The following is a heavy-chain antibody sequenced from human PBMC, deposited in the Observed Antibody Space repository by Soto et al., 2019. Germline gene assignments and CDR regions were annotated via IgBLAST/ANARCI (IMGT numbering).Heavy chain of an antibody. J-gene: IGHJ3*02. D-gene: IGHD2-15*01. CDR3: AKDSILYCSGGSCDLYSYGIFDI. Sequence: VSCKASGYTFTSYDINWVRQATGQGLEWMGWMNPNSGNTGYAQKFQGRVTMTRNTSISTAYMELSSLRSEDTAVYYCAKDSILYCSGGSCDLYSYGIFDIWGQGTMVTVS. V-gene: IGHV1-8*01. CDR2: MNPNSGNT. CDR1: GYTFTSYD.